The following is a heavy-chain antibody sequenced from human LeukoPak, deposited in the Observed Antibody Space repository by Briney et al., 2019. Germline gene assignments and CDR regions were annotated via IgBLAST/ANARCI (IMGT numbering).Heavy chain of an antibody. J-gene: IGHJ6*02. CDR2: IYHSGST. CDR3: GYGYYYYGMDV. CDR1: GYSISSGYY. D-gene: IGHD2-15*01. Sequence: PSETLSLTCTVSGYSISSGYYWGWIRQPPGKGLEWIGSIYHSGSTYYNPSLKSRVTISVDTSKNQFSLKLSSVTAADTAVYYCGYGYYYYGMDVWGQGTTVIVSS. V-gene: IGHV4-38-2*02.